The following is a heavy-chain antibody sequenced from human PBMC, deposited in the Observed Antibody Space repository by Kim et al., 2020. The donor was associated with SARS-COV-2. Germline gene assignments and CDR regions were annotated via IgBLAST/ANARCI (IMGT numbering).Heavy chain of an antibody. CDR2: ISSSSSYI. Sequence: GGSLRLSCAASGFTFSSYSMNWVRQAPGKGLEWVSSISSSSSYIYYADSVKGRFTISRDNAKNSLYLQMNSLRAEDTAVYYCARPRYGSSTSKYGMDVWGQGTTVTVSS. J-gene: IGHJ6*02. D-gene: IGHD2-2*01. CDR1: GFTFSSYS. V-gene: IGHV3-21*01. CDR3: ARPRYGSSTSKYGMDV.